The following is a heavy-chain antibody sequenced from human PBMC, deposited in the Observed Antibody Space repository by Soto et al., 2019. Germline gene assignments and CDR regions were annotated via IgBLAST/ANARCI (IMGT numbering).Heavy chain of an antibody. J-gene: IGHJ4*02. CDR2: INAGNGNT. D-gene: IGHD2-21*02. V-gene: IGHV1-3*01. Sequence: GASVKVSCKASGYTLASYAMHWVRQAPGQRLEWMGWINAGNGNTKYSQKFQGRVTITRDTSASTAYMELSSLRSEDTAVYYCARSIVVVTALDYWGQGTLVT. CDR3: ARSIVVVTALDY. CDR1: GYTLASYA.